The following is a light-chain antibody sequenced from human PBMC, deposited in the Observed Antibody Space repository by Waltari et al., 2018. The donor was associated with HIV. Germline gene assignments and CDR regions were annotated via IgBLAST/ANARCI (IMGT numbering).Light chain of an antibody. CDR2: RNN. CDR3: ATWDGRLSGVV. Sequence: QSVLTQPPSASGTPGQRVTISCSGSSSNLGSNYVYWYQQLPGTTPKPRIYRNNQRPSGVPDRFSGSKSGTSASLAISGLRSEDEADYYCATWDGRLSGVVFGGGTKLTVL. V-gene: IGLV1-47*01. CDR1: SSNLGSNY. J-gene: IGLJ2*01.